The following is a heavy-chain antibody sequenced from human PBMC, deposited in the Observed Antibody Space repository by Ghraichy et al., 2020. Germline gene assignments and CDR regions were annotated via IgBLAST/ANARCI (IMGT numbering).Heavy chain of an antibody. D-gene: IGHD4-23*01. CDR3: ARVDYGSKSEDYHYLMDV. J-gene: IGHJ6*02. Sequence: ASVKVSCKASGYSFGSYGISWVRQAPGQGLEWLGWISTHNGYTRYEQKVQGRIRVTADTSTNTAYMELRSLTSGDTATYYCARVDYGSKSEDYHYLMDVWGQGTTVTVSS. CDR1: GYSFGSYG. V-gene: IGHV1-18*04. CDR2: ISTHNGYT.